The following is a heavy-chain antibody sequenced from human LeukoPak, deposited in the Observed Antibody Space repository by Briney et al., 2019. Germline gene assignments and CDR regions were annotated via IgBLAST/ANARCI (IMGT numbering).Heavy chain of an antibody. J-gene: IGHJ4*02. D-gene: IGHD3-10*01. CDR2: IYHSGST. CDR3: ARVVVRGAYFDY. Sequence: SETLSLTCAVSGGSISSGGYSWSWMRQPPGKGLEWIGYIYHSGSTYYNPSLKSRVTISVDRSKNQFSLKLSSVTAADTAVYYCARVVVRGAYFDYWGQGTLVTVSS. CDR1: GGSISSGGYS. V-gene: IGHV4-30-2*01.